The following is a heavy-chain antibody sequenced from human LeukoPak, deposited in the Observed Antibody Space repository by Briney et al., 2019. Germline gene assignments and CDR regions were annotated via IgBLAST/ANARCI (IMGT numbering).Heavy chain of an antibody. D-gene: IGHD3-9*01. CDR1: GDSISSYH. CDR3: ARGLQYLNPFDS. Sequence: SETLSLTCTVSGDSISSYHWNWIRQPPGKGLEYIGHISYTGTTNYNPSLKSRVTISLDTSKNQFSLKLNSVTAADTAVYYCARGLQYLNPFDSWGQGTLVTVSS. J-gene: IGHJ4*02. V-gene: IGHV4-59*01. CDR2: ISYTGTT.